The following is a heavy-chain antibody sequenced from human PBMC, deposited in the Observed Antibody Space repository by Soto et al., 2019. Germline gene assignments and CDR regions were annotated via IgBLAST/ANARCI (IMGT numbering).Heavy chain of an antibody. V-gene: IGHV3-11*05. D-gene: IGHD6-13*01. J-gene: IGHJ4*02. CDR2: ISGSTSHT. CDR1: GFTFSDYY. Sequence: GGSLRLSCAASGFTFSDYYMTWIRQAPGKGLEWVSYISGSTSHTNYADSVKGRFTISRDNAKNSLSLQMNSLRAEDTAVYYCARGRGAAADYFDFWGQGTLVTVSS. CDR3: ARGRGAAADYFDF.